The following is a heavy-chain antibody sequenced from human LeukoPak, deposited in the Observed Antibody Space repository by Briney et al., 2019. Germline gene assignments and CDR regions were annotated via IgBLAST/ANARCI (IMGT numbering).Heavy chain of an antibody. CDR2: ISWNSGSI. Sequence: PGRSLRLSCAASGFTFDDYAMHWVRQAPGKGLEWVSGISWNSGSIGYADSVKGRFTISRDNAKNSLYLQMNSLRAEDTAVYYCARDIVGVHRTLDYWGQGTLVTVSS. D-gene: IGHD1-26*01. V-gene: IGHV3-9*01. CDR3: ARDIVGVHRTLDY. J-gene: IGHJ4*02. CDR1: GFTFDDYA.